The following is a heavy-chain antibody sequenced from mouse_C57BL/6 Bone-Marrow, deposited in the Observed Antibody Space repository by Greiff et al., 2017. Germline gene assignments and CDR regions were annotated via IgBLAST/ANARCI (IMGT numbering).Heavy chain of an antibody. CDR3: TDSYGSSRAWYFDD. CDR1: GFNIKDDY. J-gene: IGHJ1*03. Sequence: VQLKQSGAELVRPGASVKLSCTASGFNIKDDYMHWVKQRPEQGLEWIGWIDPETGDTEYASNFQGKATITAATASNTAYLQLSSLTSEYTAVYDGTDSYGSSRAWYFDDWGTGTTVTVSS. V-gene: IGHV14-4*01. D-gene: IGHD1-1*01. CDR2: IDPETGDT.